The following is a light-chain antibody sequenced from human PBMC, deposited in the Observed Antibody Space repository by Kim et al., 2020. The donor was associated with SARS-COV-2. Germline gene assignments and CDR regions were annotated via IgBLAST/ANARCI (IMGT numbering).Light chain of an antibody. Sequence: VSPGQTASLTCSGDKLGDKYACWYQQKPGQSPVLVIYQDSKRPSGIPERFSGSNSGNTATLTISGTQAMDEADYYCQAWDGSTVVFGGGTQLTVL. CDR1: KLGDKY. CDR2: QDS. V-gene: IGLV3-1*01. J-gene: IGLJ2*01. CDR3: QAWDGSTVV.